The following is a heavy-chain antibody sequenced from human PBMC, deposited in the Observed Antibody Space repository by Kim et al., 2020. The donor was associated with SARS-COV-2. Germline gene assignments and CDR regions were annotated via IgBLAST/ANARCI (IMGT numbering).Heavy chain of an antibody. CDR2: ISSSSSYI. CDR1: GFTFSSYS. CDR3: ARDGPGSKGTRLYYYYGMDV. Sequence: GGSLRLSCAASGFTFSSYSMNWVRQAPGKGLEWVSSISSSSSYIYYADSVKGRFTISRDNAKNSLYLQMNSLRAEDTAVYYCARDGPGSKGTRLYYYYGMDVWGQGTTVTVSS. J-gene: IGHJ6*02. D-gene: IGHD3-10*01. V-gene: IGHV3-21*01.